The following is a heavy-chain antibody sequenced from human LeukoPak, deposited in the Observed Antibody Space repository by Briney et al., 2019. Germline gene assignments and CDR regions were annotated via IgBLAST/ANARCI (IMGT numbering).Heavy chain of an antibody. D-gene: IGHD1-1*01. J-gene: IGHJ4*02. Sequence: GGSLRLSCAASGFTFSSYSMNWVRQAPGKGLEWVSYISSSSSTIYYADSVKGRFTISRDNAKNSLYLQMNSLRAEDTAVYYCARDLLATTYWGQGTLVTVSS. V-gene: IGHV3-48*01. CDR3: ARDLLATTY. CDR1: GFTFSSYS. CDR2: ISSSSSTI.